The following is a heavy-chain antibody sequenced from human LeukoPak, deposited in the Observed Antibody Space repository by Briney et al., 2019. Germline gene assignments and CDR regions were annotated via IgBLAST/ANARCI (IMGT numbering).Heavy chain of an antibody. CDR3: AKIQNYYDSSGYYNYYFDY. V-gene: IGHV1-46*01. J-gene: IGHJ4*02. CDR2: INPSSGST. CDR1: GYTLTSYY. Sequence: GASVKVSCXASGYTLTSYYMHWVRQAPGQGLEWVGIINPSSGSTSYAQKFQGRVTMTSDTSTSTVYMELSSLRSDDTAVYYCAKIQNYYDSSGYYNYYFDYWGQGTLVTVSS. D-gene: IGHD3-22*01.